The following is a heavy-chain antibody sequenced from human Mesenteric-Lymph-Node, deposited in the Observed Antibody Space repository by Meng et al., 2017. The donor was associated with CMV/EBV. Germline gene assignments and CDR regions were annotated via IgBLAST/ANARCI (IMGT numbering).Heavy chain of an antibody. CDR1: AYSFTNYW. Sequence: GESLKISCKGPAYSFTNYWIGWVRQMPGKGLECMGFIYPGDSDTRYSPSFQGQVTISVDKSISTAYLQWNSLKASDTAMYYCARMPYGDYEPFDYWGQGTLVTVSS. CDR3: ARMPYGDYEPFDY. CDR2: IYPGDSDT. V-gene: IGHV5-51*01. D-gene: IGHD4-17*01. J-gene: IGHJ4*02.